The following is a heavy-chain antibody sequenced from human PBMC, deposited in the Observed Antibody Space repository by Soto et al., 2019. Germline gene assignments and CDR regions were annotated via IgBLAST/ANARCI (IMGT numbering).Heavy chain of an antibody. J-gene: IGHJ6*03. V-gene: IGHV4-59*08. D-gene: IGHD2-2*01. CDR2: IYYSGST. CDR3: ERQRYCSSTSCSTPFYYYYYMDV. Sequence: PSETLSLTCTVSGGSISRYYWSWIGQPPGKGLEWIGYIYYSGSTNYNPSLKSRVTISVDTSKNQFSLKLSSVTAADTAVYYCERQRYCSSTSCSTPFYYYYYMDVWGKGTTVTVAS. CDR1: GGSISRYY.